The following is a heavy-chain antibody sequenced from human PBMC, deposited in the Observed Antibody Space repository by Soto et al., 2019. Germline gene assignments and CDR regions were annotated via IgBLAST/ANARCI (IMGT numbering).Heavy chain of an antibody. CDR3: AREKQVWFGERDAFDI. V-gene: IGHV4-59*01. CDR1: GGSISSYY. J-gene: IGHJ3*02. D-gene: IGHD3-10*01. Sequence: QVQLQESGPGLVKPSETLSLTCTVSGGSISSYYWSWIRQPPGKGLEWIGYIYYSGSTNYNPSLKGRVTISVDTSKNQFSVKLSSVTAADTAVYYCAREKQVWFGERDAFDIWGQGTMVTVSS. CDR2: IYYSGST.